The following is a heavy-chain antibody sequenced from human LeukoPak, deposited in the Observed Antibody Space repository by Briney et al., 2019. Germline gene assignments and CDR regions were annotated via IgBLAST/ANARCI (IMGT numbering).Heavy chain of an antibody. V-gene: IGHV3-21*01. D-gene: IGHD3-22*01. J-gene: IGHJ4*02. Sequence: GGSLRLSCAASGFTFSSYSMNWVRQAPGKGLEWVSSISSSSSYIYYADSVKGRFTTSRDNAKNSLYLQMNSLRAEDTAVYYCARDLSRQPTLYYYDSSGPRMGYWGQGTLVTVSS. CDR1: GFTFSSYS. CDR3: ARDLSRQPTLYYYDSSGPRMGY. CDR2: ISSSSSYI.